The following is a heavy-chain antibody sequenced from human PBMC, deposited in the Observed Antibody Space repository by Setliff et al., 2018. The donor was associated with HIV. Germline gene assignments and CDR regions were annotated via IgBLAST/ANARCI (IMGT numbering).Heavy chain of an antibody. CDR3: ARDRAARLDY. CDR2: INSDGNTI. Sequence: GSLRLSCAASGFSFSSYWMYWVRQAPGKGLVWVSRINSDGNTISYADSVKGRFTISRDNAKTSVSLQMDSLRAEDTAVYYCARDRAARLDYWGQGALVTVSS. D-gene: IGHD6-6*01. J-gene: IGHJ4*02. V-gene: IGHV3-74*01. CDR1: GFSFSSYW.